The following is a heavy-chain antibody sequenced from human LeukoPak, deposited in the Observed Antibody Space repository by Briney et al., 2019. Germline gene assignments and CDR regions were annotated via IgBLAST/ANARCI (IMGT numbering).Heavy chain of an antibody. CDR2: IRHDGSYQ. J-gene: IGHJ4*02. V-gene: IGHV3-30*02. Sequence: GGSLRLSCAAFGFTFSSYGMHWVRQTPGKGLEWVAFIRHDGSYQQYADSVKGRFTVSRDNSKDMVYLQMNSLRTEDTAVYYCAKNRDSSDYPRDFDFWGQGTLVTVSP. CDR1: GFTFSSYG. CDR3: AKNRDSSDYPRDFDF. D-gene: IGHD3-22*01.